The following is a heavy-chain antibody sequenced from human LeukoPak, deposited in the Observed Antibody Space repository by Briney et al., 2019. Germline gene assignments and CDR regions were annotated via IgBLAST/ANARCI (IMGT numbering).Heavy chain of an antibody. CDR1: GGSISSGGYY. D-gene: IGHD3-9*01. CDR2: IYYSGST. J-gene: IGHJ3*02. V-gene: IGHV4-31*03. CDR3: ARGSPSYYDILTGYRGDAFDI. Sequence: SETLSLTCTVSGGSISSGGYYWSWIRQHPGKGLEWIGYIYYSGSTYYNPSLKSRVTISVDTSKNQFSLKLSSVTAADTAVYYCARGSPSYYDILTGYRGDAFDIWGQGTMVTVSS.